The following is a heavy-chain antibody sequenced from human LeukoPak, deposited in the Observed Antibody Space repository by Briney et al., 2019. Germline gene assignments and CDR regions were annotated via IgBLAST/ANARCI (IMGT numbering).Heavy chain of an antibody. V-gene: IGHV3-74*01. D-gene: IGHD6-13*01. CDR3: ARGGRSSSFDY. CDR2: INSDGSST. CDR1: GFTFSSYS. Sequence: GGALRLSCAASGFTFSSYSMPWGRPAPGKGLAWVSRINSDGSSTSYAGSVKGRFTISRDNAKNTLYLQMNSLRAEDTAVYYCARGGRSSSFDYWGQGTLVTVSS. J-gene: IGHJ4*02.